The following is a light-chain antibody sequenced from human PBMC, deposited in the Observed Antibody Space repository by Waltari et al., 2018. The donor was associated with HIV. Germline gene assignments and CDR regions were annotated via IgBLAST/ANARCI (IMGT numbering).Light chain of an antibody. CDR3: CSFAGSYTLV. CDR1: SSDIGAYNY. V-gene: IGLV2-11*01. CDR2: DVT. J-gene: IGLJ3*02. Sequence: QSALTQPRSVSGSPGQSVTISCPGPSSDIGAYNYVSWYQQHPGKAPKLMIYDVTKRPSGVPDRFSGSKSGNTASLTISGLQAEDEAAYYCCSFAGSYTLVFGGGTKLTVL.